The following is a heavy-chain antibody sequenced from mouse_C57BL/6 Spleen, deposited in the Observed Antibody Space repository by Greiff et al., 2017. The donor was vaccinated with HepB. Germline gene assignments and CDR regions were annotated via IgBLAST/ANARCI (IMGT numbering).Heavy chain of an antibody. J-gene: IGHJ4*01. D-gene: IGHD1-1*01. Sequence: QVQLQQSGAELVRPGASVTLSCKASGYTFTDYEMHWVKQTPVHGLEWIGAIYPETGGTAYNQKFKGKAILTADKSSSTAYMELRSLTSEDSAVYYCTRDHITTVVAPHAVDYWGQGTSVTVSS. CDR2: IYPETGGT. CDR1: GYTFTDYE. V-gene: IGHV1-15*01. CDR3: TRDHITTVVAPHAVDY.